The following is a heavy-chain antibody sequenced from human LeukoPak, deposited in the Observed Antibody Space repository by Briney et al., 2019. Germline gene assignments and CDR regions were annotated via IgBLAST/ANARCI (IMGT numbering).Heavy chain of an antibody. V-gene: IGHV3-48*01. CDR1: GFSFSDYR. CDR2: ISSSSSTI. D-gene: IGHD5-24*01. CDR3: AREGSRDGYNYYFDY. Sequence: PGGSLRLSCAASGFSFSDYRMNWVRQAPGKGLVWVSYISSSSSTIYYADSVKGRFTISRDNAKNSLYLQMNSLRAEDTAVYYCAREGSRDGYNYYFDYWGQGTLVTVSS. J-gene: IGHJ4*02.